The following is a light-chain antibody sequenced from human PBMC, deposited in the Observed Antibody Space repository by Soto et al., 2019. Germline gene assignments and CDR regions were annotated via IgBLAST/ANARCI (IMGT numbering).Light chain of an antibody. V-gene: IGKV3-20*01. CDR2: GAS. CDR1: QSVSSN. Sequence: EIVMTQSPATLSVSPGERATLSCRASQSVSSNLAWYQQKPGQAPRLLIYGASSRATGIPDRFSGSGSGTDFTLTISRLEPEDFAVYYCQQHGTSPITFGQGKRLEIK. J-gene: IGKJ5*01. CDR3: QQHGTSPIT.